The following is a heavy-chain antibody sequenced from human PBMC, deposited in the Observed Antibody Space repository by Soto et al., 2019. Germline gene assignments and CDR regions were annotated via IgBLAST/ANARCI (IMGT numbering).Heavy chain of an antibody. Sequence: EVQLVESGGGLVQPGGSLRLTCAASGFTFRGSWMSWVRQAPGKGLDWVANVNQVGSEKYYVDSVKGRFTISRDNANNSLYLQMNSLRAGDTAVYYCAGGGGNFDQWGRGTLVTVSS. D-gene: IGHD3-16*01. V-gene: IGHV3-7*04. J-gene: IGHJ4*02. CDR3: AGGGGNFDQ. CDR2: VNQVGSEK. CDR1: GFTFRGSW.